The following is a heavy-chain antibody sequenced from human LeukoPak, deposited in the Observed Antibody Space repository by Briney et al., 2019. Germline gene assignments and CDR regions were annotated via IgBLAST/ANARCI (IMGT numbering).Heavy chain of an antibody. V-gene: IGHV3-9*01. D-gene: IGHD3-10*01. CDR2: ISWNSGSK. J-gene: IGHJ6*02. CDR1: GLTFDDYA. Sequence: GGSLRLSCAASGLTFDDYAMHGVRQAPGKGLEWVSGISWNSGSKAYADSVKGRFTISRDNAKNSLYLQMNSLKAEDTALYYCAKDNLGSYYYGMDVWGQGTTVTVSS. CDR3: AKDNLGSYYYGMDV.